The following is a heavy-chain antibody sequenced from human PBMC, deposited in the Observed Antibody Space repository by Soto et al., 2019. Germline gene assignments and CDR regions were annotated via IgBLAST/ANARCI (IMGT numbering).Heavy chain of an antibody. V-gene: IGHV4-59*01. D-gene: IGHD2-2*01. CDR1: GGSISSYY. Sequence: SETLSLTCTVSGGSISSYYWSWIRQPPGKGLEWIGYIYYIGSTNYNPSLKSRVTISVDTSKDQFSLKLSSVTAADTAVYYCARGLRRQLLNWFDPWGQGTLVTVSS. CDR3: ARGLRRQLLNWFDP. J-gene: IGHJ5*02. CDR2: IYYIGST.